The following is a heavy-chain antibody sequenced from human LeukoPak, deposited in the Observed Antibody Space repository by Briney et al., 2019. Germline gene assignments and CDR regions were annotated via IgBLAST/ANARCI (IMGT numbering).Heavy chain of an antibody. CDR2: IYTSGST. D-gene: IGHD5-12*01. J-gene: IGHJ4*02. CDR3: ARDDSGYGFDY. Sequence: PSETLSLTCTVSGGSISSGSYYWSWIRQPAGKGLEWIGRIYTSGSTNYNPSLKSRVTISVDTSKNQFSLKLSSVTAADTAVYYCARDDSGYGFDYWGQGTLVTVSS. V-gene: IGHV4-61*02. CDR1: GGSISSGSYY.